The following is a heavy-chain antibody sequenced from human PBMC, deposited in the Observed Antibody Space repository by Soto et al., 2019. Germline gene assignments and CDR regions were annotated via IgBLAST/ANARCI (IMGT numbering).Heavy chain of an antibody. CDR1: GFTFSSYA. Sequence: QVQLVESGGGVVQPGRSLRLSCAASGFTFSSYAMHWVRQAPGKGLEWVAVISYDGSNKYYADSVKGRFTISRDNSKNTLYLQMNSLRAEDTAVYYCARDIVATTKRAYRDYGMDVWGQGTTVTVSS. J-gene: IGHJ6*02. CDR2: ISYDGSNK. V-gene: IGHV3-30-3*01. CDR3: ARDIVATTKRAYRDYGMDV. D-gene: IGHD5-12*01.